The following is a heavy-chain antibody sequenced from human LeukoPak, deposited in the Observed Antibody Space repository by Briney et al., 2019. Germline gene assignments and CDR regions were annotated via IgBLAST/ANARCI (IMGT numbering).Heavy chain of an antibody. CDR2: IGRSGANS. J-gene: IGHJ4*02. CDR1: GFTFNKYA. D-gene: IGHD2-2*01. V-gene: IGHV3-23*01. Sequence: GGSLRLSCAASGFTFNKYAISWVRQSPGKGLEWVSAIGRSGANSYYATSVKGRFSVSRDNTKNTFHLQMNSLRAEDTAIYYCAKLQTAVVPAATLGFDSWGQGTLVTVSS. CDR3: AKLQTAVVPAATLGFDS.